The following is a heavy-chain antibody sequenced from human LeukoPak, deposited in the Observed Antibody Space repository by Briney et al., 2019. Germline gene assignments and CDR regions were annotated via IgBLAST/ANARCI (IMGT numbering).Heavy chain of an antibody. CDR2: INPSGGST. V-gene: IGHV1-46*01. CDR1: GYTFTSYY. Sequence: ASVKVSCKASGYTFTSYYMHWVRQAPGQGLEWMGIINPSGGSTSYAQKFQGRVTMTRDTSTSTVYMDLSSLRSEDTAVYYCARWWELQGGTFDIWGQGTMVTVSS. D-gene: IGHD1-26*01. J-gene: IGHJ3*02. CDR3: ARWWELQGGTFDI.